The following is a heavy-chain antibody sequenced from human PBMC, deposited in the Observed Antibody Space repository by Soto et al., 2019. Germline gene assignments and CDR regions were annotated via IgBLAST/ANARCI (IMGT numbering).Heavy chain of an antibody. Sequence: SETLSLTCTVSGGSISSYYWSWIRQPPGKGLEWIGYIYYSGSTNYNPSLKSRVTISVDTSKNQFSLKLSSVTAADTAVYYCARLKGVATIGYAFDIWGQGTMVTVSS. CDR2: IYYSGST. CDR1: GGSISSYY. V-gene: IGHV4-59*08. J-gene: IGHJ3*02. CDR3: ARLKGVATIGYAFDI. D-gene: IGHD5-12*01.